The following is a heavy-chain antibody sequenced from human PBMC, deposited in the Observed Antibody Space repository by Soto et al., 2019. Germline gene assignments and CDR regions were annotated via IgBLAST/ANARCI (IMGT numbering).Heavy chain of an antibody. Sequence: QVQLVQSGAEVKKPGASMKVSCKTSGYSFTTYGISWVRQAPGQGLEWMGWISAYNGNTDYAQKFQGRVTMTTETSTRTAYMELRSLSSDDTAVYYCARVGRSSRSFGMDVWGQGTTVTVS. CDR2: ISAYNGNT. J-gene: IGHJ6*02. CDR3: ARVGRSSRSFGMDV. CDR1: GYSFTTYG. V-gene: IGHV1-18*01. D-gene: IGHD6-13*01.